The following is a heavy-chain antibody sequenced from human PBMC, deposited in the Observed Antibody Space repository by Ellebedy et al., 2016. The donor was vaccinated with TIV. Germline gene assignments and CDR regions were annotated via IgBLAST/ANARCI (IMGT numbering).Heavy chain of an antibody. CDR1: GFSFRSYA. CDR3: VPRMVVAFEY. D-gene: IGHD2-21*01. CDR2: IVGSGA. Sequence: GESLKISCAASGFSFRSYAMSWVRQAPGKGLEWVSGIVGSGAQKYADSVKGRFTISRDNSKNTLYLQMSSLTPEDTAVYYCVPRMVVAFEYWGQGTLVTVSS. V-gene: IGHV3-23*05. J-gene: IGHJ4*02.